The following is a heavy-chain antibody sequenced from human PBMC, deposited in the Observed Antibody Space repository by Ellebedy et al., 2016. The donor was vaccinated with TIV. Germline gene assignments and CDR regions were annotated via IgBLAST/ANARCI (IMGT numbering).Heavy chain of an antibody. V-gene: IGHV1-46*01. Sequence: ASVKVSCKASGYTLISHYMHWVRQAPGQGLVWMGIINPSSGTTTYAQKFQDRVTMTRDTSTSTVYMEVNNLRSEDTAVYYCARDLSYYGSGSRHYYYYGMDVWGQGTTVTVSS. CDR3: ARDLSYYGSGSRHYYYYGMDV. J-gene: IGHJ6*02. CDR1: GYTLISHY. D-gene: IGHD3-10*01. CDR2: INPSSGTT.